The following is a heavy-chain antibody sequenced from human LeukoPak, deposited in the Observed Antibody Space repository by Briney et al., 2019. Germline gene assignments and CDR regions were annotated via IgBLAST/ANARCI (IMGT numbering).Heavy chain of an antibody. J-gene: IGHJ6*03. CDR3: ARADIVATMGYYYMDV. CDR2: IYYSGST. Sequence: SETLSLTCTVSGGSISSYYWSWIRQPPGKGLEWIGYIYYSGSTNYNPSLKSRVTISVDTSKNQFSLKLSSVTAADTAVYYCARADIVATMGYYYMDVWGQGTLVTVSS. V-gene: IGHV4-59*01. D-gene: IGHD5-12*01. CDR1: GGSISSYY.